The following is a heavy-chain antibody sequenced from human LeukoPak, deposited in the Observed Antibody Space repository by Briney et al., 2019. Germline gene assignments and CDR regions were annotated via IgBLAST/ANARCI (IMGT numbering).Heavy chain of an antibody. CDR2: ISTYNANT. D-gene: IGHD2-8*01. CDR3: ARNGQGMDV. J-gene: IGHJ6*02. Sequence: ASVKVSCKASGYTFTTYGVNWVRQAPGQGLEWMGWISTYNANTHYAQNFQGRVTMTTDTSTSTAYMELRSLRSDDTAVYFCARNGQGMDVWGQGTTVTVSS. CDR1: GYTFTTYG. V-gene: IGHV1-18*01.